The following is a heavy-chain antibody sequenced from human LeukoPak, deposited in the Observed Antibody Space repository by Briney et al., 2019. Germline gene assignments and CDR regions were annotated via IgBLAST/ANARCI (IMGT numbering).Heavy chain of an antibody. CDR1: GFTLSSYE. J-gene: IGHJ4*02. V-gene: IGHV3-48*03. CDR3: ARVTHGSGTYGAFDY. CDR2: ISSSGGPI. Sequence: GGTLTLSCAASGFTLSSYEINWVRQPQGKGLERVSYISSSGGPIFYADSVKGRFTISRDNAKNSLFLQMISLRAEDTAVYYCARVTHGSGTYGAFDYWGQGTLVTVSS. D-gene: IGHD3-10*01.